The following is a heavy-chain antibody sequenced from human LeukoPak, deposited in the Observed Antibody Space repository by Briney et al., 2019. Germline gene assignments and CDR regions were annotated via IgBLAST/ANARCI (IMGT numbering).Heavy chain of an antibody. D-gene: IGHD2-2*03. CDR3: ARPPSRGYSSSFEY. Sequence: GESLKLSCKGSGYSFATYWIAWVRQMPGKGLEWMGIIYPDESNIRYSPSFQGQVTISADKSISTAYLQWSSLKASDTAIYYCARPPSRGYSSSFEYWGQGTLVTVSS. CDR1: GYSFATYW. V-gene: IGHV5-51*01. J-gene: IGHJ4*02. CDR2: IYPDESNI.